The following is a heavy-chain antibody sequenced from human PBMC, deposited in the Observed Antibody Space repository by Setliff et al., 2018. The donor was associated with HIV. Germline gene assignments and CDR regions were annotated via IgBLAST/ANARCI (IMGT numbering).Heavy chain of an antibody. D-gene: IGHD2-2*01. CDR3: ARHAACPDGPFDY. V-gene: IGHV4-61*02. CDR1: GGSISSGDYY. CDR2: IHTSGNT. Sequence: PSETLSLTCTVSGGSISSGDYYWTWIRQPAGKGLQWIGRIHTSGNTNYNPPFKGRVTISVDTSKSQFSLKLISLTASDTAVYYCARHAACPDGPFDYWGQGTLITVSS. J-gene: IGHJ4*02.